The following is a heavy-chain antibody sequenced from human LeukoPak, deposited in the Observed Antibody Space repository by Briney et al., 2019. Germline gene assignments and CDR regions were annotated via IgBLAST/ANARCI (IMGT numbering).Heavy chain of an antibody. J-gene: IGHJ4*02. CDR1: GFTFSSYS. V-gene: IGHV3-21*01. CDR3: ARVWNGNYLDY. Sequence: GGSLRLSCAASGFTFSSYSLNWVRQAPGKGLEWVSSISISSTYKYYVDSLKGRFTISRDNAKNSLYLQMNSLRAEDTAVYYCARVWNGNYLDYWGQGTLVTVSS. CDR2: ISISSTYK. D-gene: IGHD1-1*01.